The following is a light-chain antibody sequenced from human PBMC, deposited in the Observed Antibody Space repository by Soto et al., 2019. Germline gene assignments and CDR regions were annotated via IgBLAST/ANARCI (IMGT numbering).Light chain of an antibody. V-gene: IGLV2-8*01. CDR3: SSYSGSNSVV. CDR2: EVT. J-gene: IGLJ2*01. CDR1: STDVGGYNY. Sequence: QSVLTQPPSASGSPGQSVTLSCTGTSTDVGGYNYVSWYQQHPGKAPKLIIYEVTTRPSGVPDRFSGSKSGNTASLTVSGLQAEDEADYYCSSYSGSNSVVFGGGTKLIVL.